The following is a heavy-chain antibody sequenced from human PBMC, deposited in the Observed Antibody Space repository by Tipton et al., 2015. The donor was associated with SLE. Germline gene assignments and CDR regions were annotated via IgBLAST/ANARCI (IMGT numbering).Heavy chain of an antibody. J-gene: IGHJ3*01. CDR3: ARDPRGDDGFDV. V-gene: IGHV4-34*01. CDR1: GWSFSGHY. Sequence: AGLVKPSETLSLTSAVHGWSFSGHYWSWIRQPPGKWLEWIGEVNDSGSTDYNPSLKSRLTISVVTSKNQFSLNLSSVTAADTAVYYCARDPRGDDGFDVWGQGTMVTVSS. CDR2: VNDSGST. D-gene: IGHD3-16*01.